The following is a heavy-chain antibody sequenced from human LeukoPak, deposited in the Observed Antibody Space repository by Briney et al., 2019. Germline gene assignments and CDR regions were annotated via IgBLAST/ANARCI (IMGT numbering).Heavy chain of an antibody. CDR3: AREGTTGRNLNWFDS. D-gene: IGHD1-1*01. V-gene: IGHV4-59*01. Sequence: SETLSLTCTVSGGSISSYYWSWIRQPPGKGLEWIGHIHNSGNTNYNPSLKSRVTLSVDTSKNQFSLKLSSVTAADSAVYYCAREGTTGRNLNWFDSWGQGTLVTVSS. J-gene: IGHJ5*01. CDR1: GGSISSYY. CDR2: IHNSGNT.